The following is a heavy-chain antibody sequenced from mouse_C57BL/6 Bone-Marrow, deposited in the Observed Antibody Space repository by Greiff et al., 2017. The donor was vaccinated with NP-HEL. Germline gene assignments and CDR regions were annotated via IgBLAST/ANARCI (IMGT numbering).Heavy chain of an antibody. CDR2: FHPYNDDT. CDR1: GYTFTTYP. J-gene: IGHJ4*01. CDR3: ARGGTAQAPYAMDY. Sequence: VKLMESGAELVKPGASVKMSCKASGYTFTTYPIEWMKQNPGKSLEWIGNFHPYNDDTKYNEKFKGKATLTVEKSSSTVYLELSRLTSDDSAVYYCARGGTAQAPYAMDYWGQGTSVTVSS. D-gene: IGHD3-2*02. V-gene: IGHV1-47*01.